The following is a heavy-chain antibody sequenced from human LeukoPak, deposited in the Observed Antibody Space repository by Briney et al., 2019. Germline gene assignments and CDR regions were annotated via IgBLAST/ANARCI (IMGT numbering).Heavy chain of an antibody. V-gene: IGHV3-7*03. D-gene: IGHD3-22*01. J-gene: IGHJ4*02. Sequence: GGSLRLSCAASGFTFRTYWMSWVRQAPGKGLEWVAKIKQDGSEKYYVDSVKGRFTISRDNAENSLFLQMNSLRAEDTALYYCAKAQSYDSSGYYYLDYWGQGTLVTVSS. CDR1: GFTFRTYW. CDR3: AKAQSYDSSGYYYLDY. CDR2: IKQDGSEK.